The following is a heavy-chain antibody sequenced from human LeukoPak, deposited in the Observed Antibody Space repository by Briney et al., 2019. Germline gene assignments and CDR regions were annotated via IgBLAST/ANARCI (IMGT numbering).Heavy chain of an antibody. D-gene: IGHD3-3*01. Sequence: PGGSLRLSCAASGLAFSSYAMSSVRQARGKGVEWVSTISVASNTFYADSVKGRFTISRDNSRNTVYLQMTSLRADDTAVYYCADYGVSGVRNNFYWGQGTLVTVSS. CDR2: ISVASNT. CDR3: ADYGVSGVRNNFY. J-gene: IGHJ4*02. CDR1: GLAFSSYA. V-gene: IGHV3-23*01.